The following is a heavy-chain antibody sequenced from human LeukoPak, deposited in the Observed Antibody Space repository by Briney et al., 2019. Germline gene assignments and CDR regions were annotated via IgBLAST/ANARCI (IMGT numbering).Heavy chain of an antibody. CDR1: GGSISSAGYY. V-gene: IGHV4-30-4*08. CDR2: IYYSGST. J-gene: IGHJ4*02. D-gene: IGHD3-10*01. CDR3: ASRPMVRGVIAY. Sequence: SETLSLTCTVSGGSISSAGYYWSWIRQPPGKGLEWIGYIYYSGSTYYNPSLKSRVTISVDTSKNQFSLKLSSVTAADMAVYYCASRPMVRGVIAYWGQGTLVTVSS.